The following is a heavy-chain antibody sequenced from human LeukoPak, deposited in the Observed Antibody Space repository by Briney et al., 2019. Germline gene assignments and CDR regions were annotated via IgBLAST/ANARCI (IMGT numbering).Heavy chain of an antibody. CDR2: INPNSGGT. D-gene: IGHD2-15*01. Sequence: ASVKVSCKASGYTFIGYYMHWVRQAPGQGLEWMGWINPNSGGTNYAQKFQGRVTMTRDTSISTAYMELSRLGFDDTAVYYCARQIGYCSGGSCYTGFDYWGQGTLVTVSS. CDR1: GYTFIGYY. CDR3: ARQIGYCSGGSCYTGFDY. V-gene: IGHV1-2*02. J-gene: IGHJ4*02.